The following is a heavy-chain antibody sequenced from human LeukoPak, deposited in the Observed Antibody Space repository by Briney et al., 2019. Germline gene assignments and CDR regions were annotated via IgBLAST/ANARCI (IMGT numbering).Heavy chain of an antibody. CDR1: GGSISSGGYY. CDR3: ARDYDSSGYYYGSFDY. V-gene: IGHV4-31*03. CDR2: IYYSGST. D-gene: IGHD3-22*01. Sequence: SQTPSLTCTVSGGSISSGGYYWSWIRQHPGKGLEWIGYIYYSGSTYYNPSLKSRVTISVDTSKNQFSLKLSSVTAADTAVYYCARDYDSSGYYYGSFDYWGQGTLVTVSS. J-gene: IGHJ4*02.